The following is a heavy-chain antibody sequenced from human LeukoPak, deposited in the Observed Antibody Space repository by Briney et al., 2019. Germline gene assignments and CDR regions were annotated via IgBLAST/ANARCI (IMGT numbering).Heavy chain of an antibody. CDR1: GYTFTSYD. Sequence: ASVKVSCKASGYTFTSYDINWVRQATGQGLEWMGWMNPNSGNTGYAQKFQGRVTMTRNTSISTAYMELSSLRSEDTAVYYCTRVTFLSPYYYYYYGMDVWGQGTTVTVSS. CDR2: MNPNSGNT. V-gene: IGHV1-8*01. J-gene: IGHJ6*02. CDR3: TRVTFLSPYYYYYYGMDV. D-gene: IGHD2/OR15-2a*01.